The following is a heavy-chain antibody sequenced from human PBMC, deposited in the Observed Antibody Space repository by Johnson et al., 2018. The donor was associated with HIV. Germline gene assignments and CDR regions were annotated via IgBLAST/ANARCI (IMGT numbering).Heavy chain of an antibody. Sequence: QVQLVESGGGVVRPGESLRLSCAASGFTFSSYAMHWVRQAPGKGLEWVAVISYDGSNKYYADSVKGRFTISRDNSKNTLYLQMDSLRADDTAVYYCAREGVSGSYYDAFDLWGQGTMVTVSS. CDR2: ISYDGSNK. J-gene: IGHJ3*01. CDR3: AREGVSGSYYDAFDL. V-gene: IGHV3-30-3*01. D-gene: IGHD1-26*01. CDR1: GFTFSSYA.